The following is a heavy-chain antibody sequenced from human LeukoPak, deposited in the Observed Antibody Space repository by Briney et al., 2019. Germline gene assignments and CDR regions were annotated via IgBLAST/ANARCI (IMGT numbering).Heavy chain of an antibody. CDR1: GSTFTSYG. CDR2: ISAYNGNT. J-gene: IGHJ4*02. V-gene: IGHV1-18*01. CDR3: ARIWEGTGSAMWPGDY. Sequence: GASVMVSCTASGSTFTSYGISWVRQAPGQGLEWMGWISAYNGNTNYAQKLQGRVTMTTDTSTSTAYMELRSLRSDDTAVYYCARIWEGTGSAMWPGDYWGQGTLVTVSS. D-gene: IGHD3-10*01.